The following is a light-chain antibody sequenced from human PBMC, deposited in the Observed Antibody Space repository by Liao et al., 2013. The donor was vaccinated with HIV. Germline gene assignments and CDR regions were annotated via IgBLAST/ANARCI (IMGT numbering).Light chain of an antibody. Sequence: SYELTQPPSVSVAPGKTARIPCGGIHIVSKSVHWYQQRPGQAPVLVIYYDSDRPSGIPERFSGSNSGNTATLTISRVEAGDEADYYCQVWDSSSDHVVFGGGTKLTVL. V-gene: IGLV3-21*04. CDR1: HIVSKS. CDR3: QVWDSSSDHVV. J-gene: IGLJ2*01. CDR2: YDS.